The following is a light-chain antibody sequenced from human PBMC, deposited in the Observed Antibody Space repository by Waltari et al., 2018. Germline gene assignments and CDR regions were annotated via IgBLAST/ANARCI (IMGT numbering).Light chain of an antibody. CDR3: CSYADSYTAV. CDR1: SSNVGGYYY. V-gene: IGLV2-11*01. Sequence: QSALTQPRSVSGSPGQSVTISCTGTSSNVGGYYYVSCYQQHPVKAPKLMLYDVTKRPSGVPGRFSGSKSGNTASLTISGLQAEDEADYYCCSYADSYTAVFGGGTTLTVL. J-gene: IGLJ3*02. CDR2: DVT.